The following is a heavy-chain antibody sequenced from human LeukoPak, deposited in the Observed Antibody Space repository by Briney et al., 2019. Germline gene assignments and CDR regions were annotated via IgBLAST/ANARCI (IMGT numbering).Heavy chain of an antibody. Sequence: GGSLRLSCAASGFTFSSYWMSWVRQAPGKGLEWVANIKQEGSEKYYVDSVKGRFTISRDNAKNSLYLQMNSLRAEDTAVYYCVRVPGSSSWYLLYYYYYYMDVWGKGTTVTVSS. V-gene: IGHV3-7*01. CDR2: IKQEGSEK. CDR1: GFTFSSYW. J-gene: IGHJ6*03. CDR3: VRVPGSSSWYLLYYYYYYMDV. D-gene: IGHD6-13*01.